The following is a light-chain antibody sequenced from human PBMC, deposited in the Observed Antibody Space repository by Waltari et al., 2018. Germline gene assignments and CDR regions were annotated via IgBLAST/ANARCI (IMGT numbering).Light chain of an antibody. J-gene: IGKJ5*01. CDR1: QSLSSGY. CDR2: DAS. CDR3: QQRSNWPPIT. V-gene: IGKV3-11*01. Sequence: ETVLTQSPGTLSLSPGEGVTLSCRASQSLSSGYLAWYQQKPGQAPRLLIYDASNRATGIPARFSGSGSGTDFTLTISTLEPEDFAVYYCQQRSNWPPITFGQGTRLEIK.